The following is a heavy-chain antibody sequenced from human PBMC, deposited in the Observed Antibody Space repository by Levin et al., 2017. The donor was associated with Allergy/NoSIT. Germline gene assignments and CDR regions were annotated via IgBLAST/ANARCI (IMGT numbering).Heavy chain of an antibody. CDR1: GYTFTGYY. D-gene: IGHD3-9*01. CDR2: INPNSGGT. Sequence: GESLKISCKASGYTFTGYYMHWVRQAPGQGLEWMGWINPNSGGTNYAQKFQGRVTMTGDTSISTAYMELSRLRSDDTAVYYCARDQRPLRYFDYWGQGTLVTVSS. J-gene: IGHJ4*02. CDR3: ARDQRPLRYFDY. V-gene: IGHV1-2*02.